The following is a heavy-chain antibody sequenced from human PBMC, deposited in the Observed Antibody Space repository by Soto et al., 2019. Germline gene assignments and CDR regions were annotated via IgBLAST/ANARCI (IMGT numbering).Heavy chain of an antibody. CDR1: GFSLSTSGVG. Sequence: QITLKESGPTLVKPTQTLTLTCTFSGFSLSTSGVGVGWIRQPPGKALEWLALIYWNDDKRYSPSLKSRLTITKDTSKNQVVLTMTNMDPVDTATYYCAHRGGYSRSWYEPSFDPWGQGTLVTVSS. D-gene: IGHD6-13*01. CDR3: AHRGGYSRSWYEPSFDP. CDR2: IYWNDDK. J-gene: IGHJ5*02. V-gene: IGHV2-5*01.